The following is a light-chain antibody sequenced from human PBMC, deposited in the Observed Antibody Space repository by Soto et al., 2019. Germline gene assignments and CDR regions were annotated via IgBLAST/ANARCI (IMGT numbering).Light chain of an antibody. Sequence: QSVLTQPPSASGTPGQRVTISCSGTSSNIGSGSVNWYQQLPGTAPKFLIYNNDQWPSGVPDRFSGSKSGTSASLDISGLQSEDEADYYCASWDVSLNGLYVFGTGTKVTVL. CDR3: ASWDVSLNGLYV. CDR1: SSNIGSGS. V-gene: IGLV1-44*01. J-gene: IGLJ1*01. CDR2: NND.